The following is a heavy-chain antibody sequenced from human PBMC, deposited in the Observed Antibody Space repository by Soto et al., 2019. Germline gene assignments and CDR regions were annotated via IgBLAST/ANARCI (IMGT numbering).Heavy chain of an antibody. V-gene: IGHV1-69*12. CDR3: GSRSGWNYYYGMDV. Sequence: QVQLVQSGAEVKKPGSSVKVSCKASGGTVSSYAITWVRQAPGQGLEWMGGIIPIFGTADYAQKFQGRVTITADESTSTAYMELSSLRSEDTAVYYCGSRSGWNYYYGMDVWGQGTTVTVSS. CDR1: GGTVSSYA. J-gene: IGHJ6*02. D-gene: IGHD3-22*01. CDR2: IIPIFGTA.